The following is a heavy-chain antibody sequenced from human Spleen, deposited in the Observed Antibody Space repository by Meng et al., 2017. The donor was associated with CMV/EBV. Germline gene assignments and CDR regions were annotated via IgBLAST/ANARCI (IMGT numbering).Heavy chain of an antibody. J-gene: IGHJ4*02. CDR1: GFTFSSYE. Sequence: GGSLRLSCAASGFTFSSYEMNWVRQAPGKGLEWVSYISSSGSTIYYADSVKGRFTISRDNTKNSLYLQMNSLRAEDTAVYYCARAEAYQVPNFDYWGQGTLVTVSS. CDR3: ARAEAYQVPNFDY. D-gene: IGHD2-2*01. V-gene: IGHV3-48*03. CDR2: ISSSGSTI.